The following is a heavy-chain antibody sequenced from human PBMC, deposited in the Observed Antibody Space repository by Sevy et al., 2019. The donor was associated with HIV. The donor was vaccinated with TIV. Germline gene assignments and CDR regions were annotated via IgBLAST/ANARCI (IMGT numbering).Heavy chain of an antibody. V-gene: IGHV4-39*01. CDR3: ARIVPGIAAAANWDY. CDR1: GGSISSSSYY. J-gene: IGHJ4*02. CDR2: IYYSGST. D-gene: IGHD6-13*01. Sequence: SETLSLTCTVSGGSISSSSYYWGWIRQPPGKGLEWIGSIYYSGSTYYNPSLKSRVTISVDTSKNQFSLKLSSVTAADTAVYYCARIVPGIAAAANWDYWGQGTLVTVSS.